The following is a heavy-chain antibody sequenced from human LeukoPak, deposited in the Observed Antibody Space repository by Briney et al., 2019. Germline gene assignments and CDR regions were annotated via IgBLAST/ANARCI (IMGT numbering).Heavy chain of an antibody. D-gene: IGHD1/OR15-1a*01. J-gene: IGHJ4*02. CDR1: GFASSNYW. CDR2: INPDGTTT. CDR3: AKDLSWNTADV. V-gene: IGHV3-74*01. Sequence: GGSLRLSCVASGFASSNYWMHWVRQASGKAPVWVSRINPDGTTTDYADSVKGRFTISRDNAKNMVFLQMNGLRADDTALYYCAKDLSWNTADVWARGILVTVSS.